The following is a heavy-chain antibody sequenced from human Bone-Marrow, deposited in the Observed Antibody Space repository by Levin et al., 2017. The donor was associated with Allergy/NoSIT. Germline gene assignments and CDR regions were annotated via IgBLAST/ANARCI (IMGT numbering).Heavy chain of an antibody. Sequence: SETLSLTCTVSGGSVSSGSYYWSWIRQPPGKGLEWIGYIYYSGSTNYNPSLKSRVTISVDTSKNQFSLKLSSVTAADTAVYYCARAKVEWELLRIGYFDYWGQGTLVTVSS. V-gene: IGHV4-61*01. J-gene: IGHJ4*02. D-gene: IGHD1-26*01. CDR1: GGSVSSGSYY. CDR2: IYYSGST. CDR3: ARAKVEWELLRIGYFDY.